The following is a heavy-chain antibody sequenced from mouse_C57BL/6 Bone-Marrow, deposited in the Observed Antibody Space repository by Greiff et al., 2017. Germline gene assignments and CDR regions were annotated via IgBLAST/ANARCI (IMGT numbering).Heavy chain of an antibody. Sequence: VQLQQSGTVLARPGASVKMSCKTSGYTFTSYWMHWVKQRPGQGLEWIGAIFPGNSDTSSNQKFKGKAKLTAVTSASTAYMELSSLTNEDSAVYYGTRYYDYGDWYFDVWGTGTTVTVSS. CDR2: IFPGNSDT. J-gene: IGHJ1*03. CDR3: TRYYDYGDWYFDV. D-gene: IGHD2-4*01. V-gene: IGHV1-5*01. CDR1: GYTFTSYW.